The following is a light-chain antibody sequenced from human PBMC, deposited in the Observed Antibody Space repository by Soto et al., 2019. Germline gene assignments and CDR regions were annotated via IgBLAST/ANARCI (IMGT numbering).Light chain of an antibody. Sequence: AIRMTQSPSSLSASKGDRVTITCRASQCISSYLTWYQQKPGKAPKLLIYAASTLQSGVPSRFSGSGSGTDFTLTISCLQSEDFATYYCQQYDNLPPITFGQGTRLEIK. J-gene: IGKJ5*01. CDR3: QQYDNLPPIT. CDR2: AAS. CDR1: QCISSY. V-gene: IGKV1-8*01.